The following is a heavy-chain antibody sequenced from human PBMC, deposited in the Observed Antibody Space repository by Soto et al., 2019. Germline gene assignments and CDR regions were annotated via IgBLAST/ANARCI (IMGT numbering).Heavy chain of an antibody. CDR3: AKKDVAARPPLD. V-gene: IGHV3-23*01. D-gene: IGHD6-6*01. CDR2: ITTSVGST. CDR1: RFPFSSYL. J-gene: IGHJ4*01. Sequence: GSLRLSCAASRFPFSSYLVVWVLQTPVNGLECVSSITTSVGSTYYADSVRGRFSISRDNSKNTLFLQMNSLRAEDTAIYYCAKKDVAARPPLDWGHGTLVTVSS.